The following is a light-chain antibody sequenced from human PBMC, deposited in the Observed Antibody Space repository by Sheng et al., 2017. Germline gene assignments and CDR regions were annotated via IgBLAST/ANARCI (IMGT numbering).Light chain of an antibody. V-gene: IGKV3-15*01. CDR2: GAS. Sequence: ERVMTQSPATLSVSPGERATLSCRASQSVSSNLAWYQQKPGQAPRLLIYGASTRATGIPARFSGSGSGTEFTLTISSRQSEDFAVYYCQQYHNWPITFGQGTRLEIK. J-gene: IGKJ5*01. CDR3: QQYHNWPIT. CDR1: QSVSSN.